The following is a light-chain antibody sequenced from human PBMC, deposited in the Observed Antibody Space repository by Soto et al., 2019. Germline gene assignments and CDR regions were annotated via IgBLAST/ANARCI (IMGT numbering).Light chain of an antibody. J-gene: IGLJ1*01. CDR3: LLSYNGPYV. Sequence: QAVETQEPSLTVSPGGTVTLTCGSSTGAVTNGHYPYWFQQKPGQAPRTLIYDTTNRHSWTPARFSGSLLGGKAALTLSGAQPEDEAEYYCLLSYNGPYVFGTGTKVTVL. V-gene: IGLV7-46*01. CDR2: DTT. CDR1: TGAVTNGHY.